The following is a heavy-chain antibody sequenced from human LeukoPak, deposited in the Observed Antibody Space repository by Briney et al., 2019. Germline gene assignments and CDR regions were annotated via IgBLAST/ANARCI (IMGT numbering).Heavy chain of an antibody. J-gene: IGHJ4*02. CDR3: ARRITMVRGVIIKDY. D-gene: IGHD3-10*01. CDR2: IYYSGST. V-gene: IGHV4-39*01. CDR1: GGSIISSSYY. Sequence: SETLTLTCTVSGGSIISSSYYWGWIRQPPGKGLEWIGSIYYSGSTYYNPSLKSRVTISVDTSKNQFSLKLSSVTAADTAVYYCARRITMVRGVIIKDYWGQGTLVTVSS.